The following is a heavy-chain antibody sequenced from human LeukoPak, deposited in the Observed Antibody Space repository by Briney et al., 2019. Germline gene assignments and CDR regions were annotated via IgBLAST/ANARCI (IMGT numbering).Heavy chain of an antibody. Sequence: GGSLRLSCAASGFTFSSYGMHWVRQAPGMGLEWVAVISYDGSNKYYADSVKGRFTISRDNSKNTLYLQMNSLRAEDTAVYYCCSAAYYYDSSGYPDYWGQGTLVTVSS. V-gene: IGHV3-30*03. CDR2: ISYDGSNK. CDR1: GFTFSSYG. D-gene: IGHD3-22*01. J-gene: IGHJ4*02. CDR3: CSAAYYYDSSGYPDY.